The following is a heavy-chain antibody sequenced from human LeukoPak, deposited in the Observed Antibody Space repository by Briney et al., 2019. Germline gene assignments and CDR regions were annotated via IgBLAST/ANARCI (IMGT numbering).Heavy chain of an antibody. CDR1: GGSFSGYY. J-gene: IGHJ4*02. CDR3: ARVADWGSDPYYFDY. D-gene: IGHD3-16*01. Sequence: SETLSLTCAVYGGSFSGYYWSWIRQPPGKGLEWIGEINHSGSTNYNPSLKSRVTISVDTSKNQLSLKLSSVTAADTAVYYCARVADWGSDPYYFDYWRQGTLVTVSS. CDR2: INHSGST. V-gene: IGHV4-34*01.